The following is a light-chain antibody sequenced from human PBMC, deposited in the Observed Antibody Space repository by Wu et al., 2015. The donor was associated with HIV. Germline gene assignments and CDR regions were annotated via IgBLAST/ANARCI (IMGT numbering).Light chain of an antibody. Sequence: EIVLTQSPATLPLSPGERATLSCRASQSISSYLAWYQQKPGQAPRLLVYDASNRATGIPTRFSGSGSGTDFTLSISSLEPEDFAVYYCQQSSDWLSFGGGTTVESK. J-gene: IGKJ4*01. V-gene: IGKV3-11*01. CDR3: QQSSDWLS. CDR1: QSISSY. CDR2: DAS.